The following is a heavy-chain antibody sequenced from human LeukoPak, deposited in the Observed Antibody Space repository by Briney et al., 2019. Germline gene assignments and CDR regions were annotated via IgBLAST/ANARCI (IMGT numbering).Heavy chain of an antibody. CDR2: INHSGST. J-gene: IGHJ3*02. V-gene: IGHV4-34*01. D-gene: IGHD6-6*01. CDR1: GGSFSGYY. CDR3: ARGLRTLIAARPSAFDI. Sequence: PSETLSLTCAVYGGSFSGYYWSWIRQPPGKGLEWFGEINHSGSTNDHPSLKSRVTILVDTSKNQFSLKLSSVTAADTAIYYCARGLRTLIAARPSAFDIWGQGTMVTVSS.